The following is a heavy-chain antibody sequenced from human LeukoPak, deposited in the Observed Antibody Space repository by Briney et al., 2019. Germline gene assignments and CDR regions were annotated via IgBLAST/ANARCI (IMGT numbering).Heavy chain of an antibody. CDR3: ARWEISRSGYYYYGMDV. CDR2: TYYRSKWYN. CDR1: GDSVSSNSAA. V-gene: IGHV6-1*01. Sequence: SQTLSLTCAISGDSVSSNSAAWNWIRQSPSRGLKWLGRTYYRSKWYNDYAVSVKSRITINPDTSKNQFSLQLNSVTPEDTAVYYCARWEISRSGYYYYGMDVWGQGATVTVSS. D-gene: IGHD1-26*01. J-gene: IGHJ6*02.